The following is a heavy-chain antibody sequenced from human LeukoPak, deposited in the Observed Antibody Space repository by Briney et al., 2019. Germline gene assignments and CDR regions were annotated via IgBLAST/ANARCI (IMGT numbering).Heavy chain of an antibody. D-gene: IGHD3-22*01. CDR3: ARDDYYDSSRRFDY. CDR2: ISYDGSNK. Sequence: PGRSLRLSCAASGFTFSRYTMHWVRQAPGKGLDWVAMISYDGSNKFYADSVKGRFTISRDNSKNTLYLQMNSLRAEDTAVYYCARDDYYDSSRRFDYWGQGTLVTVSS. V-gene: IGHV3-30*04. J-gene: IGHJ4*02. CDR1: GFTFSRYT.